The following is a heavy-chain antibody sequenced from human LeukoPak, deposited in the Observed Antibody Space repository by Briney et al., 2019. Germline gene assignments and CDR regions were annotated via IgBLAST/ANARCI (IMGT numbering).Heavy chain of an antibody. J-gene: IGHJ4*02. D-gene: IGHD1-26*01. CDR2: INPNSGGR. CDR1: GYTFTGYY. CDR3: ARERVGTLGNFDY. V-gene: IGHV1-2*02. Sequence: ASVKVSCKASGYTFTGYYMHWVRQAPGQGLEWMGWINPNSGGRNYAQKFQGRVTMTRDTSISTAYMELSRLRSDDTAVYYCARERVGTLGNFDYWGQGTLVTVSS.